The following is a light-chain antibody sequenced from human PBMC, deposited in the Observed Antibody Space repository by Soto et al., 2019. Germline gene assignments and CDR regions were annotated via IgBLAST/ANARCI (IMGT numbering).Light chain of an antibody. J-gene: IGKJ1*01. Sequence: DIQMTQSPSTLSASVGDRVTITCRASQSISSWLAWYQQKPGKAPKLLIYGASSLASGVPSRFSGSGAGTEFTLTISSLQPDDFATYYCQQYNSYDMWSFGQGTKVELK. CDR1: QSISSW. V-gene: IGKV1-5*01. CDR2: GAS. CDR3: QQYNSYDMWS.